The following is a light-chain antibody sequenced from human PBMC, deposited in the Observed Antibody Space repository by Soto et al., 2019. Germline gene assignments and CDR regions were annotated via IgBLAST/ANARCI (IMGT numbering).Light chain of an antibody. Sequence: QSVLTQPPSVSGAPGQRVTISCTGSSSNIGAGYDVHWYQQLPGTAPKLLIYGNSNRPSGVPDRFSGSKSGTSASLAITGLQAGDEADYYCQSYDSSLSDSGYVFGTGTKVTVL. J-gene: IGLJ1*01. CDR1: SSNIGAGYD. V-gene: IGLV1-40*01. CDR2: GNS. CDR3: QSYDSSLSDSGYV.